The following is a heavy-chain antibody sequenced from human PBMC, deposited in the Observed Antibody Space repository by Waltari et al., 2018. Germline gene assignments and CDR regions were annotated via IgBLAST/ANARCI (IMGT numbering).Heavy chain of an antibody. CDR2: ISGSGVGT. J-gene: IGHJ5*02. D-gene: IGHD3-10*01. Sequence: EVQLVESGGGLVQPGGALRLSCAASGFTFSSYAMSWVRQAPGKGLEWVSGISGSGVGTYYADSVKGRFNISRYNSRNTLDLQMNSLRAEDTAVYYCAKGGGYFGSGTYYKNNWFDPWGQGTRVTVSS. CDR1: GFTFSSYA. CDR3: AKGGGYFGSGTYYKNNWFDP. V-gene: IGHV3-23*04.